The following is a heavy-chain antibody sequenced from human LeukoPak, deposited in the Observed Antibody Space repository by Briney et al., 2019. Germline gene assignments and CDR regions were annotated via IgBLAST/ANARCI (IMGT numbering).Heavy chain of an antibody. D-gene: IGHD3-10*02. V-gene: IGHV3-30*07. CDR2: ISYDGSNT. J-gene: IGHJ6*04. CDR1: GFTFSSYA. Sequence: GGSLRLSCAASGFTFSSYAMHWVRQAPGKGLEWVAVISYDGSNTYYADSVKGRFTISRDNAKNSLYLQMNSLRAEDTAVYYCAELGITMIGGVWGKGTTVTISS. CDR3: AELGITMIGGV.